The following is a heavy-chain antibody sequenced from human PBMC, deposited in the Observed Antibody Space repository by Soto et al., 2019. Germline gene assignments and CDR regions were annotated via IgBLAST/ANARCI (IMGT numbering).Heavy chain of an antibody. CDR2: IHHSGTT. Sequence: PSETLSLTCGVSDSSINSNYYWRWIRQPPGKGLEWIGAIHHSGTTYYTPSLKSRVTISMNTSKNHFSLRLTSVTAADSAIYYYARVLYGGNFDHWGQGTPVTGSS. V-gene: IGHV4-38-2*01. CDR1: DSSINSNYY. J-gene: IGHJ4*02. D-gene: IGHD4-17*01. CDR3: ARVLYGGNFDH.